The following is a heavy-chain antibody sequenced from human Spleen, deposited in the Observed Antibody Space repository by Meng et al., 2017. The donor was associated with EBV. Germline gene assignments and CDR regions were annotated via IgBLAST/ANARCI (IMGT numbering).Heavy chain of an antibody. CDR2: INPDSGDS. J-gene: IGHJ5*02. CDR3: ARDGGAHWLDP. Sequence: QVQLVQSGADVKKSGASVKVSCEASGYIFTDSYIHWVRQAPGQGLERMGRINPDSGDSDFAQKFQGRVTMTRDTSISTVYMELTRLTFDDTAVYYCARDGGAHWLDPWGQGTLVTVSS. V-gene: IGHV1-2*06. CDR1: GYIFTDSY. D-gene: IGHD3-10*01.